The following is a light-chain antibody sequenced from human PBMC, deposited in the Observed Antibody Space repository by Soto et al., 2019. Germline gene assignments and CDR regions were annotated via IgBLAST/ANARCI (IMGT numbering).Light chain of an antibody. CDR3: QLSNNSPPSLT. Sequence: EIVFRQSPANLSLSPGERATLSCRASQRVSSYLAWYQQKPGQAPRLLICDASNRATGIPARFSGSGSGTDFTLTISSLEPEDFAVYYCQLSNNSPPSLTYGGATQVDLK. CDR1: QRVSSY. V-gene: IGKV3-11*01. J-gene: IGKJ4*01. CDR2: DAS.